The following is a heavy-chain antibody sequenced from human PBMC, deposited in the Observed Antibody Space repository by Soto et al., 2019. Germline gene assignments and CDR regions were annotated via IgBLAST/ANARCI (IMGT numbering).Heavy chain of an antibody. CDR2: IYYSGST. CDR1: GGSISSYY. D-gene: IGHD3-10*01. CDR3: ARDVGEAAADYYYFYCMDV. J-gene: IGHJ6*01. Sequence: PSETLSLTCTVSGGSISSYYWSWIRQPPGKGLEWIGYIYYSGSTNYNPSLKSRVTISVDTSKNQFSLKLSSVTAADTAVYYCARDVGEAAADYYYFYCMDVWGQGTTFTVSP. V-gene: IGHV4-59*01.